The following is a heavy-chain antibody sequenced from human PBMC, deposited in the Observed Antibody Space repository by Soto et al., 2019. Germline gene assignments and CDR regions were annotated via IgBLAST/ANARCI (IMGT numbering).Heavy chain of an antibody. CDR2: IYPGDSDT. CDR3: ARLGFGVVIGDMDV. CDR1: GYIFTSYR. V-gene: IGHV5-51*01. Sequence: VESLKISCKGSGYIFTSYRICWGLEMPVKGLEWMGIIYPGDSDTRYSPSFQGQVTISADKSISTAYLQWSSLKASDTAMYYCARLGFGVVIGDMDVWGQGTTVTVSS. D-gene: IGHD3-3*01. J-gene: IGHJ6*02.